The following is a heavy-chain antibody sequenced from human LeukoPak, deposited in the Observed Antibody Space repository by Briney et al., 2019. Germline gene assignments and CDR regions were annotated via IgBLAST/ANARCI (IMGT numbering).Heavy chain of an antibody. V-gene: IGHV1-69*06. CDR2: IIPIFGTA. J-gene: IGHJ4*02. CDR1: GGTFSSYA. Sequence: SVKVSCKASGGTFSSYAISWVRQAPGQGLEWMGGIIPIFGTANYAQKFQGRVTITADKSTSTAYIGLRSLRSEDTAVYYCARVGPYFDYWGQGTLVTVSS. CDR3: ARVGPYFDY.